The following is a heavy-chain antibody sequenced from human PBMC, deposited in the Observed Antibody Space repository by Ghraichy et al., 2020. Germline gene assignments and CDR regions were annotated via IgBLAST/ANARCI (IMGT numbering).Heavy chain of an antibody. V-gene: IGHV3-23*01. D-gene: IGHD2-2*01. CDR3: AKLFPRIVVVPAACMDV. CDR2: ISGSGGST. J-gene: IGHJ6*02. Sequence: GGSLRLSCAASRFNFSNYAMTWVRQAPGKGLEWVSAISGSGGSTYYADSGKGRFTISRDNSKNTLYLQMNSLRAEDTAVYYCAKLFPRIVVVPAACMDVWGQGTTVTVSS. CDR1: RFNFSNYA.